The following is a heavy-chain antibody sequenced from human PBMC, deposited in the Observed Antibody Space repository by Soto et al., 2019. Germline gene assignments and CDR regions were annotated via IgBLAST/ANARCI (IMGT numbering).Heavy chain of an antibody. J-gene: IGHJ6*01. CDR2: ISGSGGST. CDR1: GCSLSIYA. Sequence: HPEGSVRRTSADFGCSLSIYAMSWVRQARGKGLEWVSAISGSGGSTYYADSVKRRFTVSRDNSKNTLNLQMNSLRAEDTAVYYCAAYYG. CDR3: AAYYG. V-gene: IGHV3-23*01.